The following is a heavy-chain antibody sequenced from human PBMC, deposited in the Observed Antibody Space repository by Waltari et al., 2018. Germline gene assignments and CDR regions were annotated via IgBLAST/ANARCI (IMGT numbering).Heavy chain of an antibody. CDR1: GHSITNSY. J-gene: IGHJ6*02. D-gene: IGHD2-21*02. CDR3: ARSISVTDYGMDL. Sequence: QLQLHESGPGAVKASETLSLTCSVSGHSITNSYWAWVSQPPGKGLEWIGNVLYSEPVTFYNPSLKSRVAISVDASRDEVSLTLTSVTAADTAIYFCARSISVTDYGMDLWGRGTNVTVS. CDR2: VLYSEPVT. V-gene: IGHV4-39*01.